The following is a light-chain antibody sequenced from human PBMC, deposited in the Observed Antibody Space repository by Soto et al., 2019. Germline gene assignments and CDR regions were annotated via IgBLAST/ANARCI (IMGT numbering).Light chain of an antibody. CDR3: QQYNDWPRS. CDR1: QSVGIN. CDR2: GAS. J-gene: IGKJ1*01. V-gene: IGKV3-15*01. Sequence: VMTLSQAILSVSAGARATLPCRASQSVGINVAWSQQKPGQAPRLLIYGASTRATGSPDRFSASGSATEFTLTISRLLYEDFVFYYCQQYNDWPRSLGQG.